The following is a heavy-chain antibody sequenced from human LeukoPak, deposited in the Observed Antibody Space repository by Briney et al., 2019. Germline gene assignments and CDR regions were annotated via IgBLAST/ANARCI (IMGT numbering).Heavy chain of an antibody. CDR3: ARDPLCWGECFDS. CDR1: GFTFSSYW. CDR2: INSDGSST. D-gene: IGHD3-16*01. Sequence: PGGSLRLSCAASGFTFSSYWMNWVRQAPGKGLVWVSCINSDGSSTSYADSVKGRFTISRDNAKNTLYLQLNSLRADDTAVYYCARDPLCWGECFDSWGQGTLVTVSS. V-gene: IGHV3-74*01. J-gene: IGHJ4*02.